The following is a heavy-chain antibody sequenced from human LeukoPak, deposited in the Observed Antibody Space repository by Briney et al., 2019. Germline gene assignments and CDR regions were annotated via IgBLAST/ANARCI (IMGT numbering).Heavy chain of an antibody. V-gene: IGHV3-23*01. Sequence: GGSLRLSCAASGFTFSSYAMSWVRQAPGKGLEWVSSIRSSGGSTFYADSVKGRFTISRDNAKNSLYLQMNSLRAEDTAVYYCARELPAAIGDYWGQGTLVTVSS. CDR3: ARELPAAIGDY. CDR2: IRSSGGST. CDR1: GFTFSSYA. D-gene: IGHD2-2*02. J-gene: IGHJ4*02.